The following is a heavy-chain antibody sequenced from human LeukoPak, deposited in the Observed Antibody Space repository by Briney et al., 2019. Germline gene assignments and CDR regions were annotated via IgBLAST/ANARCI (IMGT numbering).Heavy chain of an antibody. CDR2: IYTSGST. CDR3: ARGRGDILTGYTDAYYFDY. J-gene: IGHJ4*02. CDR1: GGSISSYY. V-gene: IGHV4-4*07. Sequence: SETLSLTCTVSGGSISSYYWSWIRQPAGKGLEWIGRIYTSGSTNYNPSLKSRVTISVDTSKNQFSLKLSSVTAADTAVYYCARGRGDILTGYTDAYYFDYWGQGTLVTVSS. D-gene: IGHD3-9*01.